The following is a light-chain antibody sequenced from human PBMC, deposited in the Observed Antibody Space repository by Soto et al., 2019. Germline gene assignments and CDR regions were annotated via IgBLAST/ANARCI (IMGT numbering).Light chain of an antibody. CDR3: SSFTSSSTFV. J-gene: IGLJ1*01. V-gene: IGLV2-14*03. CDR1: SSDVGRYNY. CDR2: DVS. Sequence: QSVLAQPASVSGSRGQSITISCTGTSSDVGRYNYVSWFQQHPGKVPKLIIYDVSNWPSGVSDCFSGSKSGNAVSLTISGLQPEDEADYYCSSFTSSSTFVFGTGTKVTVL.